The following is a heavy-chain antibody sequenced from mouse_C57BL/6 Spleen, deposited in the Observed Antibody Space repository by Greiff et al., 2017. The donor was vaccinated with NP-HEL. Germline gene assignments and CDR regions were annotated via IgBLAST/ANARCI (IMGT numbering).Heavy chain of an antibody. CDR2: IRSKSSNYAT. Sequence: EVKLLESGGGLVQPKGSLKLSCAASGFTFNTYAMHWVRQAPGKGLEWVARIRSKSSNYATYYADSVKDRFTISRDDSQSMLYLQMNNLKTEDTAMYYCVRERGYWYGSRYYFDYWGQGTTLTVSS. D-gene: IGHD1-1*01. CDR1: GFTFNTYA. J-gene: IGHJ2*01. V-gene: IGHV10-3*01. CDR3: VRERGYWYGSRYYFDY.